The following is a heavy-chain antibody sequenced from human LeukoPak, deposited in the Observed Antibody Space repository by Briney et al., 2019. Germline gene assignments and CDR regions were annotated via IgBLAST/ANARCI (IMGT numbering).Heavy chain of an antibody. D-gene: IGHD3-9*01. CDR1: GYTFTGYY. CDR2: INPKSGGT. V-gene: IGHV1-2*02. Sequence: ASVKVSCKASGYTFTGYYMHWVRQAPGQGLEWMGLINPKSGGTNYAQTLLGRVTMTRDTSISTAYMELSRLTSDDTAVYYCVTNYNDILTGYDYWGQGTLVTVFS. CDR3: VTNYNDILTGYDY. J-gene: IGHJ4*02.